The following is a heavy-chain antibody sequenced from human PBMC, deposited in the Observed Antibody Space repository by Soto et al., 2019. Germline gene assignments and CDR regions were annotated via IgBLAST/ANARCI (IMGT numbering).Heavy chain of an antibody. V-gene: IGHV3-48*03. CDR1: GFTFRNYE. D-gene: IGHD3-10*01. J-gene: IGHJ5*02. CDR3: GRVSSASGTFGWLDP. CDR2: ISNGASSI. Sequence: EVQLVESGGGLVQPGGSLRLSCAASGFTFRNYEMNWVRQAPGKGLEWISYISNGASSIEYADSVKGRFTVSRDNAKNLLYLQMNSLRVEDTAVYFCGRVSSASGTFGWLDPWGQGTLVTVSS.